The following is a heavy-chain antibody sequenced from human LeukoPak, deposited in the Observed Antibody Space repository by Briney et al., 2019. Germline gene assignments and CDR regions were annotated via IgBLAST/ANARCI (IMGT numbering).Heavy chain of an antibody. J-gene: IGHJ4*02. Sequence: PGGSLRLSCAASGFTVSSSYTSWVRQAPGKGLERVAVIWYDGSNKHFADSAQGRFTISRDNSKNTLYLQMDSLRVEDTAVYYCARGPLEGGYYFDYGGQGTLVTVSS. CDR1: GFTVSSSY. V-gene: IGHV3-33*08. CDR3: ARGPLEGGYYFDY. D-gene: IGHD3-16*01. CDR2: IWYDGSNK.